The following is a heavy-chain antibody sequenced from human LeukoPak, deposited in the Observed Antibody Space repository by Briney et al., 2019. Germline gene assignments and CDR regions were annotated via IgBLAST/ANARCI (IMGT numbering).Heavy chain of an antibody. D-gene: IGHD2-21*02. CDR3: ARDRAYCGGDCPGNWFDP. Sequence: GASVKVSCKASGYTFTGYYMHWVRQAPGQGLEWMGWINPNSGGTNYAQKFQGRVTMTRDTSISTAYMELSRLRSDDTAVYYCARDRAYCGGDCPGNWFDPWGQGTHVTVSS. CDR1: GYTFTGYY. J-gene: IGHJ5*02. V-gene: IGHV1-2*02. CDR2: INPNSGGT.